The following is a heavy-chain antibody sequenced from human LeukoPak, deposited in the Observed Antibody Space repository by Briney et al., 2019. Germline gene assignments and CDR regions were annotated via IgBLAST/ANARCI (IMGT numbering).Heavy chain of an antibody. D-gene: IGHD6-19*01. CDR2: IYYSGST. J-gene: IGHJ6*03. Sequence: PSQTLSLTCTVSGGSISSGDYYWSWIRQPPGKGLEWIGYIYYSGSTNYNPSLKSRVTISVDTSKNQFSLKLSSVTAADTAVYYCARDRRPVAGRLDYYYYMDVWGKGTTVTVSS. CDR3: ARDRRPVAGRLDYYYYMDV. CDR1: GGSISSGDYY. V-gene: IGHV4-61*08.